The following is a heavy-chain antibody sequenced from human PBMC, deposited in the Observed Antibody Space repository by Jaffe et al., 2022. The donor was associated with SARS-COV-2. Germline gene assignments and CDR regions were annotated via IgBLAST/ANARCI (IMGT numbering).Heavy chain of an antibody. CDR3: ARDQGDGGYDGMDV. CDR1: GYTFTSYA. Sequence: QVQLVQSGAEVKKPGASVKVSCKASGYTFTSYAMHWVRQAPGQRLEWMGWINAGNGNTKYSQKFQGRVTITRDTSASTAYMELSSLRSEDTAVYYCARDQGDGGYDGMDVWGQGTTVTVSS. V-gene: IGHV1-3*01. D-gene: IGHD3-16*01. CDR2: INAGNGNT. J-gene: IGHJ6*02.